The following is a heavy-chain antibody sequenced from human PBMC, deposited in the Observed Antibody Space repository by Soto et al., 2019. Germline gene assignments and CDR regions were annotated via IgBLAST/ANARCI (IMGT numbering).Heavy chain of an antibody. CDR3: ARPGIAVAGLIHDAFDI. J-gene: IGHJ3*02. CDR2: ISSSSSTI. D-gene: IGHD6-19*01. Sequence: GGSLRLSCAASGFTFSSYSMNWVRQAPGKGLEWVSYISSSSSTIYYADSVKGRFTISRDNAKNSLYLQMNSLRAEDTAVYYCARPGIAVAGLIHDAFDIWGQGTMVTVSS. CDR1: GFTFSSYS. V-gene: IGHV3-48*01.